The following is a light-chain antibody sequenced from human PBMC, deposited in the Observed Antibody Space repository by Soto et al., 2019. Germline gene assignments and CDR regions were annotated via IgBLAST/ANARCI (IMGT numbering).Light chain of an antibody. CDR2: DAS. CDR3: QQYDSHPYT. V-gene: IGKV1-5*01. J-gene: IGKJ2*01. CDR1: QSINHW. Sequence: DIQMTQSPSSLSAFVGYRVTITCRASQSINHWLAWYQQKPGKAPKFLIYDASTLRNGVPSRFSGRGSGTEFTLTISSLQPDDFATYYCQQYDSHPYTFGQGTK.